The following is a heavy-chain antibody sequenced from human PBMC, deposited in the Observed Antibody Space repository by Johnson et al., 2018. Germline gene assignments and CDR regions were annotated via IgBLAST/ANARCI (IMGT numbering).Heavy chain of an antibody. J-gene: IGHJ1*01. Sequence: VQLVQSGGGLVQPGGSLRLSCAASGFSFSNYWMSWVRQAPGRGLEWVANVKYDGSERYCIDSEKGRFTISRDFSKNTLYLQMNKLRAEDRDVYYCTKESSGRQQYFQQWGQGTLVTVSS. V-gene: IGHV3-7*03. CDR1: GFSFSNYW. D-gene: IGHD1-26*01. CDR3: TKESSGRQQYFQQ. CDR2: VKYDGSER.